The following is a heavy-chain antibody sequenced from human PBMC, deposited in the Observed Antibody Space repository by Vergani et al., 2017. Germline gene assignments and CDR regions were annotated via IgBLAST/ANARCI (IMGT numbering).Heavy chain of an antibody. J-gene: IGHJ3*02. CDR2: VKSDGNSA. V-gene: IGHV3-74*03. Sequence: EVQLVESGGGLVQPGGSLRLSCEASGFTLGQYWMHWVRQTPGTGLEWVSRVKSDGNSAMYADSVKGRFTISRDNAKSSLFLQMDSLRAEDTAVYYCARDHRDYNNYPGTFDIWGQGSMVTVSS. D-gene: IGHD5-24*01. CDR3: ARDHRDYNNYPGTFDI. CDR1: GFTLGQYW.